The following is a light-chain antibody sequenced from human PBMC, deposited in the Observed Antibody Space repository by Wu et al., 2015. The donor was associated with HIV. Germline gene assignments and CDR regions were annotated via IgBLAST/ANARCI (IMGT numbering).Light chain of an antibody. CDR1: QDISSY. J-gene: IGKJ1*01. Sequence: DIQMTQSPSSLSASVGDRVTITCRASQDISSYLAWYQQKPGKVPKLLIYAASTLQSGVPSRFSGSGSGTDFTLTISSLQPEDVATYYCQKYNTAPWTFGQGTKVEMK. V-gene: IGKV1-27*01. CDR3: QKYNTAPWT. CDR2: AAS.